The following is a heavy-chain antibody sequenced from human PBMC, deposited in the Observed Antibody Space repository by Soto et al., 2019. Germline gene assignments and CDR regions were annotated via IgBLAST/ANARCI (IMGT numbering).Heavy chain of an antibody. CDR1: GFTFSSYA. CDR2: ISGSGGST. D-gene: IGHD5-12*01. V-gene: IGHV3-23*01. CDR3: AKATSDVDIVATITYYFDY. Sequence: EVQLLESGGGLVQPGGSLRLSCAASGFTFSSYAMSWVRQAPGKGLEWVSAISGSGGSTYYADSVKGRFTISRDNSKNTLYLQMNSLRAEDTAVYYCAKATSDVDIVATITYYFDYLGQGTLVTVSS. J-gene: IGHJ4*02.